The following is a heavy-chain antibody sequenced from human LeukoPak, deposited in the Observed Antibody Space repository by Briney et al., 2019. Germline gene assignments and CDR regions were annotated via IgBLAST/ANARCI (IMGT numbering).Heavy chain of an antibody. J-gene: IGHJ3*02. CDR2: IYYSGST. D-gene: IGHD3-3*01. Sequence: SETLSLTCTVSGGSISSSSYYWGWIRQPPGKGLEWIGSIYYSGSTYYNPSLKSRVTISVDTSKNQFSLKLSSVTAADTAVYYCARRIPTYYDFWSGYPPSDAFDIWGQGTMVTVSS. V-gene: IGHV4-39*01. CDR3: ARRIPTYYDFWSGYPPSDAFDI. CDR1: GGSISSSSYY.